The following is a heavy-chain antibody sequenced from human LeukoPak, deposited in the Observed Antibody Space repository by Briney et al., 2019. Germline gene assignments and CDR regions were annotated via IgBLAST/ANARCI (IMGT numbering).Heavy chain of an antibody. D-gene: IGHD4-23*01. CDR2: IYYSGST. CDR1: GGSISSYY. V-gene: IGHV4-59*01. Sequence: SETLSLTCTVSGGSISSYYWSWIRQPPGKGLEWIGYIYYSGSTNYNPSLKSRVTISVDTSKNQFSLKLSSVTAADTVVYYCARAPPTVAYYYYGMDVWGQGTTVTVSS. J-gene: IGHJ6*02. CDR3: ARAPPTVAYYYYGMDV.